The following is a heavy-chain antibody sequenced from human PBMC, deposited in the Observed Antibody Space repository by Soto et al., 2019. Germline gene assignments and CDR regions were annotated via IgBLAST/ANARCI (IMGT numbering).Heavy chain of an antibody. CDR2: VHHSWGS. CDR3: ARQGFGPLHGLVDV. V-gene: IGHV4-59*08. J-gene: IGHJ6*02. D-gene: IGHD3-10*01. Sequence: QVQLQESGPGLVKPSETLSLSCTVSGGSISSYYGSWFRQSPGKRMEWIGYVHHSWGSSYNPSLQSRVAISLDTPKRQFSLKVTSVTATDTAVYYCARQGFGPLHGLVDVWGQGTTVTVSS. CDR1: GGSISSYY.